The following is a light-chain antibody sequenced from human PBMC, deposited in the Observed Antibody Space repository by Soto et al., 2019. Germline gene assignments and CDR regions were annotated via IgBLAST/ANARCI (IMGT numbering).Light chain of an antibody. CDR2: DVS. CDR1: QSVSSF. V-gene: IGKV3-11*01. J-gene: IGKJ2*01. CDR3: QQRTDWPPVYT. Sequence: EIVLTQSPVTLSLSPGDRATLSCRPSQSVSSFLACYQQKPGQPPRLLIYDVSNRAAGIPARFSGSGTGTDFTLTISSRGPEDFAVYYCQQRTDWPPVYTFGQGTKLEIK.